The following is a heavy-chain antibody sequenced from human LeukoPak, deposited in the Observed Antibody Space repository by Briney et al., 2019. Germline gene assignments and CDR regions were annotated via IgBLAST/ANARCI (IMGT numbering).Heavy chain of an antibody. D-gene: IGHD6-19*01. CDR3: ARGRGWDYGDY. V-gene: IGHV3-48*01. CDR2: INDRGDVK. Sequence: GGSLRLSCAASGFIFSSYSMNWVRQAPGKGLEWISYINDRGDVKHYADSVRGRFTISRDNSKNTLYLQMNSLRAEDTAVYYCARGRGWDYGDYWGQGTLVTVSS. CDR1: GFIFSSYS. J-gene: IGHJ4*02.